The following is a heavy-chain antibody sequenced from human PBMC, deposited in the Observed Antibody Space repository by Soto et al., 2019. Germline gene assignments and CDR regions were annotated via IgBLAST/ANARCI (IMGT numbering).Heavy chain of an antibody. Sequence: EVQLVESGGGLIQPGESLRLSCAASGFPFGPFYMHWVRQAPGKGLEWVSHINGDGTTTVYADSVKGRFTISRDNAKNTLYLQMTSLRAEDTAVYYCARDRGYPDSYDIWGQGTMVTVYS. CDR3: ARDRGYPDSYDI. CDR2: INGDGTTT. J-gene: IGHJ3*02. D-gene: IGHD2-2*01. CDR1: GFPFGPFY. V-gene: IGHV3-74*01.